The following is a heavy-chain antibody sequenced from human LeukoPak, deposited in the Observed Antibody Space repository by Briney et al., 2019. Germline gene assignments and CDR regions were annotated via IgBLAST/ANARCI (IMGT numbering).Heavy chain of an antibody. Sequence: GGSLTLSCAKSEFKSRRKCMSVVRQAPGKGQEWVSVIYTGGSTYYADSVKGRFTISRDNSKNTLYLQMNSLRAEDTAVYYCARWGGYGYFDYWGQGTLVTVSS. CDR1: EFKSRRKC. V-gene: IGHV3-66*01. J-gene: IGHJ4*02. D-gene: IGHD5-12*01. CDR3: ARWGGYGYFDY. CDR2: IYTGGST.